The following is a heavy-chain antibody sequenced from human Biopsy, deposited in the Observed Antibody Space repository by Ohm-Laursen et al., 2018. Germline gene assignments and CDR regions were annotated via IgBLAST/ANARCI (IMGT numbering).Heavy chain of an antibody. CDR3: ARGRGWGNTYFRSFDY. V-gene: IGHV4-59*07. CDR2: NQNSGST. CDR1: GGSLSGYF. D-gene: IGHD3-9*01. Sequence: PSDTLSLTCAVSGGSLSGYFWSWIRQPPGKGLEWIGHNQNSGSTNYNPSLKSRVTISADTSKNQFSLKLSSVTAADTAMYYCARGRGWGNTYFRSFDYWGQGTLVTVSS. J-gene: IGHJ4*02.